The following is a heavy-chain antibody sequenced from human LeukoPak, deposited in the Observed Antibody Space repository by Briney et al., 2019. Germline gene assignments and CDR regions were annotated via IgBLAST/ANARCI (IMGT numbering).Heavy chain of an antibody. CDR1: GYSISSSYY. CDR3: ARGIAVAGLIDAFDI. Sequence: SETLSLTCTVSGYSISSSYYWGWIRQPPGKGLEWIGSIYYSGSTYYNPSLKSRVTISVDTSKNQFSLKLSSVTAADTAVYYCARGIAVAGLIDAFDIWGQGTMVTVSS. D-gene: IGHD6-19*01. CDR2: IYYSGST. J-gene: IGHJ3*02. V-gene: IGHV4-38-2*02.